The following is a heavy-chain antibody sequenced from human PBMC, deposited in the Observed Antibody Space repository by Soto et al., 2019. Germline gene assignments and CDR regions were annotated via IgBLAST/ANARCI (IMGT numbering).Heavy chain of an antibody. J-gene: IGHJ4*02. Sequence: SETLSLTCTVSGGSISSSSYYWGWIRQPPGKGQEWIGSIYYSGSTCYNPSLKSRVTISVDTSKNQFSLKLSSVTAADTAVYYCARHGSTGYSSGWYYRYWGQGTLVTVSS. CDR2: IYYSGST. V-gene: IGHV4-39*01. CDR3: ARHGSTGYSSGWYYRY. CDR1: GGSISSSSYY. D-gene: IGHD6-19*01.